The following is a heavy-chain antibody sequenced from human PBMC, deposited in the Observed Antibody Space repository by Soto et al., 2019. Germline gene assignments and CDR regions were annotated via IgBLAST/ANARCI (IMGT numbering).Heavy chain of an antibody. CDR2: ISHDGVTK. CDR1: GSTFPNYP. V-gene: IGHV3-30-3*01. Sequence: PGGSLRLSCTASGSTFPNYPMHWVRQAPDKGLKWVAVISHDGVTKNSADSVKGRFTISRDNSRNTLYLQMNSLRIEDTAMYYCVRGGYSSSWERLDPWGQGTLVTVSS. CDR3: VRGGYSSSWERLDP. D-gene: IGHD4-4*01. J-gene: IGHJ5*02.